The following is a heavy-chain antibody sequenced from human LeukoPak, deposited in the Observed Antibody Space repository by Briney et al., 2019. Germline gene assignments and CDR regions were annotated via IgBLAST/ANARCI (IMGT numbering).Heavy chain of an antibody. CDR3: ARAPMSYDSSGFGGAFDI. CDR1: GFTFSNYA. J-gene: IGHJ3*02. D-gene: IGHD3-22*01. Sequence: PGRSLRLSCAAPGFTFSNYAMHWVRQAQGKGLEWVAVISYDGTNKYYADSVKGRFTISRDNSKNTMYPQMNSLTAEDTAMYYCARAPMSYDSSGFGGAFDIWGQGTMVTVSS. CDR2: ISYDGTNK. V-gene: IGHV3-30-3*01.